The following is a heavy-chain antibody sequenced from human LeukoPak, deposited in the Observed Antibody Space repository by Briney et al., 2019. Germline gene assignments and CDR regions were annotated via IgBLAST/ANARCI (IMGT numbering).Heavy chain of an antibody. V-gene: IGHV3-30-3*01. J-gene: IGHJ4*02. D-gene: IGHD6-19*01. CDR1: GFTFSSYA. Sequence: GGSLRPSCAASGFTFSSYAMHWVRQAPGKGLEWVAVMSYDGSNKYYADSVKGRFTISRDNSKNTLYLQMNSLRAEDTAAYYCARGRASSGRVPFDYWGQGTLVTVSS. CDR3: ARGRASSGRVPFDY. CDR2: MSYDGSNK.